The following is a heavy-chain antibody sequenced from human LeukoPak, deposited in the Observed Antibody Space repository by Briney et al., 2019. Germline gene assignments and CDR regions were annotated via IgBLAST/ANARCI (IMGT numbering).Heavy chain of an antibody. CDR3: ARHALGYFDWPPGRGWFDP. CDR2: IYYSGST. CDR1: GGSISSYY. D-gene: IGHD3-9*01. Sequence: SETLSLTCTVSGGSISSYYWSWIRQPPGKGLEWFGYIYYSGSTNYNPSLKSRVTISVDTSKNQFSLKLSSVTAADTAVYYCARHALGYFDWPPGRGWFDPWGQGTLVTVSS. V-gene: IGHV4-59*08. J-gene: IGHJ5*02.